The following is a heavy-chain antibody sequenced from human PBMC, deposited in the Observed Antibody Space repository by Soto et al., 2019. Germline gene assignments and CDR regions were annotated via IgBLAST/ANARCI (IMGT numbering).Heavy chain of an antibody. CDR3: ARHPAGWAPQCFQQ. J-gene: IGHJ1*01. Sequence: QLQLQESGPGLVKPSETLSLTCTVSGGSISSSSYYWGWIRQPPGKGLEWIGSIYYSGSTYYNPSLKSRVTISVDTSKIQFSLKLSSVTAADTAVYYCARHPAGWAPQCFQQWGQGTLVTVSS. CDR2: IYYSGST. V-gene: IGHV4-39*01. CDR1: GGSISSSSYY. D-gene: IGHD6-25*01.